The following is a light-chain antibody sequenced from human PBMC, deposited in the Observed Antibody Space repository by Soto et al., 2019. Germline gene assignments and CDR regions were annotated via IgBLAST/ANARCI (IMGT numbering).Light chain of an antibody. J-gene: IGKJ4*01. Sequence: DIQLTQSPSFLSASVGDIVTITFRASQDISNFLAWFQQKPGRAPKLLIYAVFTLQSGVPSRFSGSGSGAEFTLTISSLQPEDFATYYCQQVDSYPLTFGGGTKVDIK. CDR2: AVF. CDR3: QQVDSYPLT. V-gene: IGKV1-9*01. CDR1: QDISNF.